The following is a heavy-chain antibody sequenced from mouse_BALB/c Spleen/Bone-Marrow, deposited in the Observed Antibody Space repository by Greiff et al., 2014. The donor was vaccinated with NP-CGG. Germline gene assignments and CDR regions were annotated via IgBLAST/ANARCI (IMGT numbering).Heavy chain of an antibody. CDR1: GYTFSSYW. D-gene: IGHD1-1*02. V-gene: IGHV1-9*01. J-gene: IGHJ4*01. CDR3: ATGGSPMDY. Sequence: QVQLQQSGAELMKPGASVKISCKATGYTFSSYWIGWVKQRPGHGLEWIGEILPGSGSTNYNEKFKGKATFTADTSSNTAYMQLSSLTSEDSAVYYCATGGSPMDYWGQGTSVTVSS. CDR2: ILPGSGST.